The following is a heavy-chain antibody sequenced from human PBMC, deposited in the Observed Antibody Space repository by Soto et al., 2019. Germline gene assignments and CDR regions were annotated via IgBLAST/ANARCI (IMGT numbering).Heavy chain of an antibody. D-gene: IGHD6-19*01. J-gene: IGHJ1*01. CDR2: IHHSGST. V-gene: IGHV4-4*02. CDR3: ARSFGWYAIDL. CDR1: GGTIISEGS. Sequence: SQTLCLTCAVSGGTIISEGSRSFVHQPPGKGLEWIGEIHHSGSTNINPSLKSRVTMSVDKSKNQFSLMLSSVTAADTAVYHCARSFGWYAIDLWGQGTLVTVSS.